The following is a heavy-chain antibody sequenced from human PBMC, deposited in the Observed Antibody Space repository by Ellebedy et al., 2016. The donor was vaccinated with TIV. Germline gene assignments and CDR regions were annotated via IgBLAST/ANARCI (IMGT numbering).Heavy chain of an antibody. J-gene: IGHJ4*02. Sequence: SETLSLTXNVSGGTISSTHYYWGWIRQSPEKGLEWIGSIYHSGSTYYNPSLKSRLTISLDTTKNQFSLRLDSVTDADTAVYYCASSPSGYEIPYWGQGTLVTVSS. CDR1: GGTISSTHYY. V-gene: IGHV4-39*07. CDR3: ASSPSGYEIPY. D-gene: IGHD5-12*01. CDR2: IYHSGST.